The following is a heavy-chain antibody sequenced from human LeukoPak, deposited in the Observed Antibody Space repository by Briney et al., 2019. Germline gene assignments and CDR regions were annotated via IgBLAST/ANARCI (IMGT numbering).Heavy chain of an antibody. J-gene: IGHJ4*02. V-gene: IGHV4-31*03. D-gene: IGHD3-16*02. CDR2: IYYSGST. Sequence: SQTLSRTCTVSGGSISSGGYYWSWIRQHPGKGLEWIGYIYYSGSTYYSPSLKSRVTISVDTSKNQFSLKLSSATAADTAVYYCARARDHMITFGGVIADWGQGTLVTVSS. CDR3: ARARDHMITFGGVIAD. CDR1: GGSISSGGYY.